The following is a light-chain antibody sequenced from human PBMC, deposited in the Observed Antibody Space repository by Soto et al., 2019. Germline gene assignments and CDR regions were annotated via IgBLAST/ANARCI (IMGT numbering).Light chain of an antibody. V-gene: IGKV3-15*01. CDR2: GAS. CDR3: QQYNNWPFPSWT. Sequence: EIVMTQSPATLSVSPGERATLSCRASQSVSSNLAWYQQKPGQAPRLLIYGASTRATGIPARFSGSGSGTEFTLTISSLQSKDFAVYYCQQYNNWPFPSWTFGQGTKVDIK. J-gene: IGKJ1*01. CDR1: QSVSSN.